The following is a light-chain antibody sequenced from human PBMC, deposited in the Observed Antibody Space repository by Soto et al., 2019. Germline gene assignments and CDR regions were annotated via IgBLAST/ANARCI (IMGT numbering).Light chain of an antibody. Sequence: DIQMTQTPSTLPASVGDRVTITCRASQNITRWLARYQQKPGRAPKILIYKASDLESGVPSSFSGSGSGTEFTLTISSLQPDDFATYDGQQYHCYGTFVRGTKVVVK. CDR2: KAS. CDR3: QQYHCYGT. J-gene: IGKJ1*01. CDR1: QNITRW. V-gene: IGKV1-5*03.